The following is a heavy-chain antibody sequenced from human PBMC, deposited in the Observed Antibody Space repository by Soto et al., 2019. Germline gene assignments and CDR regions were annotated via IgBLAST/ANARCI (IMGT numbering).Heavy chain of an antibody. CDR2: IHDSGVT. V-gene: IGHV4-61*01. CDR3: ARDNADYGDYYFDH. CDR1: GGSVGSARYY. J-gene: IGHJ4*02. Sequence: SETLSLTCSVSGGSVGSARYYWNWIRQPPGKGLEWIGYIHDSGVTNYNPSLRSRVTISIDGSKNQFSLRLSSVNTADTAVYYCARDNADYGDYYFDHWGQGTLVTVSS. D-gene: IGHD4-17*01.